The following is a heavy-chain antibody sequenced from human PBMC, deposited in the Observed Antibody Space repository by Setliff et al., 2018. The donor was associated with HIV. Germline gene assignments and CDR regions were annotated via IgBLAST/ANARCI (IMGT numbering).Heavy chain of an antibody. CDR3: ARDNPSAHWFDP. J-gene: IGHJ5*02. CDR1: GASITSYY. V-gene: IGHV4-59*01. CDR2: IYFSGGT. Sequence: LSLTCTVSGASITSYYWSWIRQSPGKGLEWIGYIYFSGGTHYNPSLKSRLTISIDQSKNQFSLKLTSVTPADTAIYFCARDNPSAHWFDPWGQGTLVTV.